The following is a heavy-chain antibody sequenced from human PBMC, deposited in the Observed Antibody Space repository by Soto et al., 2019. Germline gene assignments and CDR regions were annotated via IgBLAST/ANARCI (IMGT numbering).Heavy chain of an antibody. CDR1: GVSLSSYI. CDR3: IYHYDSSGFYYVDS. J-gene: IGHJ4*02. V-gene: IGHV1-69*13. CDR2: IIPLFGSA. Sequence: SVKVSCKASGVSLSSYIINWVRQAPGQGFEWMGGIIPLFGSANHAQKLQGRVIITADVSTNTVYMEMSSLRFEDTAIYYCIYHYDSSGFYYVDSWGQGTQVTVPS. D-gene: IGHD3-22*01.